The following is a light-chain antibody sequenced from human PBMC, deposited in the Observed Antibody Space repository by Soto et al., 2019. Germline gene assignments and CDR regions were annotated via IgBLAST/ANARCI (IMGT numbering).Light chain of an antibody. J-gene: IGLJ3*02. CDR2: EVS. Sequence: QSALTQPPSVSGSPGQSVTISCTGTSSDVGSYNRVSWYQQPPGTAPKLMIYEVSNRPSGVPDRFSGSKSGNTASLTISGLQAEDGANYYCTSYTSSSTLVFGGGTQLTVL. V-gene: IGLV2-18*02. CDR3: TSYTSSSTLV. CDR1: SSDVGSYNR.